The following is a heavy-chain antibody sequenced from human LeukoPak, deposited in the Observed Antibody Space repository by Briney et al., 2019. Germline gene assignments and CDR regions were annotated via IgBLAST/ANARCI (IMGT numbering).Heavy chain of an antibody. V-gene: IGHV1-46*01. CDR1: GYTFTSYY. J-gene: IGHJ4*02. CDR2: INPSGGST. CDR3: ARDTYYYDSSGFGIGY. D-gene: IGHD3-22*01. Sequence: GASVKVSCKASGYTFTSYYMHWVRQAPGQGLEWMGIINPSGGSTSYAQKFQGRVTMTRDTSTSTVYMELSRLRSEDTAVYYCARDTYYYDSSGFGIGYWGQGTLVTVSS.